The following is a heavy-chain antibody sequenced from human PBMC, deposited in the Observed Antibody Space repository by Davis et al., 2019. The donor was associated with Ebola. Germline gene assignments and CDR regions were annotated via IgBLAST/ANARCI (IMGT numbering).Heavy chain of an antibody. J-gene: IGHJ6*02. CDR1: GFTFSSYW. D-gene: IGHD2-2*01. Sequence: PGGSLRLSCAASGFTFSSYWMSWVRQAPGKGLEWVANIKQDGSEKYYVDSVKGRFTISRDNAKNSLYLQMNRLRAEDTAVYYCARGGIVVVPAAMNPYYYYGMDVWGQGTTVTVSS. CDR3: ARGGIVVVPAAMNPYYYYGMDV. V-gene: IGHV3-7*01. CDR2: IKQDGSEK.